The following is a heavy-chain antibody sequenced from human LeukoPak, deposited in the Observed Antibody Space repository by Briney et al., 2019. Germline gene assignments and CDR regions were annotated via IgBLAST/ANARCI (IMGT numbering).Heavy chain of an antibody. V-gene: IGHV1-46*04. CDR1: GDTFTTDY. D-gene: IGHD3-3*01. Sequence: ASVKGSCKASGDTFTTDYIHWVRQAPGQGLEWGGVINPSGGSTTYAQKLQGRVTMTRDTSTSTVYMELRRLRPEDSAVYYCAREGPMSEGSPYYYPGMDVWGKGTTVTVSS. CDR3: AREGPMSEGSPYYYPGMDV. CDR2: INPSGGST. J-gene: IGHJ6*04.